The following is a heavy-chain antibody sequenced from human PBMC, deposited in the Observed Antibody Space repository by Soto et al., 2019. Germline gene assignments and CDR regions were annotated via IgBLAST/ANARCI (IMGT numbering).Heavy chain of an antibody. V-gene: IGHV3-23*01. CDR2: ISGSGGST. Sequence: AGGSLRLSCAASGFTFSSYAMSWVRQAPGKGLEWVSAISGSGGSTYYADSVKGRFTISRGNSKNTLYLQMNSLRAEDTAVYYCAKDIVVVVAATPYYFDYWGQGTLVTVSS. D-gene: IGHD2-15*01. CDR3: AKDIVVVVAATPYYFDY. CDR1: GFTFSSYA. J-gene: IGHJ4*02.